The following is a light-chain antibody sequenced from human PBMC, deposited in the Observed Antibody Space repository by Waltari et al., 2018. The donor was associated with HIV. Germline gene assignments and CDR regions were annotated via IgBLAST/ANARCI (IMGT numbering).Light chain of an antibody. CDR1: QSISSH. Sequence: DIQMTQSPSSLSASVGDRVTIPCRASQSISSHLHWYQQKPGKAPKLLIYAASSWPSGVPARFSGSGSGTDFTLTIRGLQPEDFATYYCQQSYSTPWTFGQGTKVEIK. CDR3: QQSYSTPWT. V-gene: IGKV1-39*01. CDR2: AAS. J-gene: IGKJ1*01.